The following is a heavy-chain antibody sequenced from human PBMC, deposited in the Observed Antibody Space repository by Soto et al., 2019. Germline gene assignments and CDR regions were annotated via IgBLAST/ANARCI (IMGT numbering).Heavy chain of an antibody. CDR3: AKDSGAPRLGVAVAGYYFDY. CDR2: ISGSGGST. J-gene: IGHJ4*02. D-gene: IGHD6-19*01. CDR1: GFTFSIYA. V-gene: IGHV3-23*01. Sequence: PGGSLRLSCAASGFTFSIYAMTWVRQAPGEGLERVSAISGSGGSTYYADSVKGRFTISRGNSKNTLYLQMNSLRAEDTAVYYCAKDSGAPRLGVAVAGYYFDYSGQGTLGTVSS.